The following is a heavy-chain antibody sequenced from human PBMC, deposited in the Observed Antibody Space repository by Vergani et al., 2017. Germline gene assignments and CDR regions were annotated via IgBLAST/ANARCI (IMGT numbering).Heavy chain of an antibody. CDR3: VKDCVSNCRSYYMDA. J-gene: IGHJ6*03. CDR2: ISWNSGSI. D-gene: IGHD5/OR15-5a*01. V-gene: IGHV3-9*01. CDR1: GFPFDDYV. Sequence: EVQLVESGGGLVQPGRSLRLSCAASGFPFDDYVMHWVRKAPGKGLEWVGSISWNSGSIAYAESVQGRFTISRDNAKNSLYLHMNSLRAEDTALYYCVKDCVSNCRSYYMDAWGKGTAVTVS.